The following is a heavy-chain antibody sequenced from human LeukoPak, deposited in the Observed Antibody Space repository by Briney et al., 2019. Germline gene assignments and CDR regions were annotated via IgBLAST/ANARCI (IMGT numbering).Heavy chain of an antibody. CDR1: GGTFSSYA. CDR2: IIPIFGIA. V-gene: IGHV1-69*04. D-gene: IGHD2-2*01. CDR3: ARGPAAMGYYYYGMDV. Sequence: SVKVSCKASGGTFSSYAISWVRQAPGRGLEWMGRIIPIFGIANYAQKFQGRVTITADKSTSTAYMELSSLRSEDTAVYYCARGPAAMGYYYYGMDVWGQGTTVTVSS. J-gene: IGHJ6*02.